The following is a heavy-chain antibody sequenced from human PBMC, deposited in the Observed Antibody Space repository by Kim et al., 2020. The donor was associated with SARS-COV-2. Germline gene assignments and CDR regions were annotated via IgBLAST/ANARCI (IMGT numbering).Heavy chain of an antibody. CDR3: ASYYYDSSGYYRVGFDY. Sequence: SETLSLTCAVYGGSFSGYYWSWIRQPPGKGLEWIGEINHSGSTNYNPSPKSRVTISVDTSKNQFSLKLSSVTAADTAVYYCASYYYDSSGYYRVGFDYWGQGTLVTVSS. V-gene: IGHV4-34*01. D-gene: IGHD3-22*01. CDR2: INHSGST. CDR1: GGSFSGYY. J-gene: IGHJ4*02.